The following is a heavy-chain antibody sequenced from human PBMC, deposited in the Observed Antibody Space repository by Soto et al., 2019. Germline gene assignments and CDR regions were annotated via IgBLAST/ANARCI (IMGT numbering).Heavy chain of an antibody. CDR3: GGISVGS. D-gene: IGHD6-19*01. J-gene: IGHJ5*02. V-gene: IGHV3-23*01. CDR2: ISDSGGST. Sequence: EVQLLESGGGLVQPGGSLRLSCAASGFTFSSYGLNWVRQAPGKGLEWVSVISDSGGSTYYADSVKGRFTISRDNSKNTLSLQMSSLRVEDTAVYYCGGISVGSWGQGTLVTVSS. CDR1: GFTFSSYG.